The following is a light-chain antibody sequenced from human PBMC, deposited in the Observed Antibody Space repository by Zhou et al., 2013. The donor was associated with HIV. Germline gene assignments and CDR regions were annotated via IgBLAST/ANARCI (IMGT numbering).Light chain of an antibody. CDR2: GAS. CDR1: QSVRSDF. J-gene: IGKJ1*01. Sequence: EIVLTQFPGTLSLSPGERATLSCRASQSVRSDFLAWYQHKPGQAPRLLIYGASSRATGIPDRISGSGSGTDFTLTISRLEPEDFAVYYCQVYGSWTFGQGTKVEIK. CDR3: QVYGSWT. V-gene: IGKV3-20*01.